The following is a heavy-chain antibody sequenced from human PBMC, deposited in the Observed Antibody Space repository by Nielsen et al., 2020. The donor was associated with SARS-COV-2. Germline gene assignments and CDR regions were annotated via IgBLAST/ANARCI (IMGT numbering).Heavy chain of an antibody. D-gene: IGHD5-12*01. CDR2: IWYDGSNK. V-gene: IGHV3-33*01. J-gene: IGHJ5*02. CDR1: GFTFSSYG. CDR3: ARDGRQSGYDERSWFDT. Sequence: GGSLRLSCAASGFTFSSYGMHWVRQAPGKGLEWVAVIWYDGSNKYYADSVKGRFTISRDNSKNTLYLQMNSLRAEDTAVYYCARDGRQSGYDERSWFDTWGQGTLVTVSS.